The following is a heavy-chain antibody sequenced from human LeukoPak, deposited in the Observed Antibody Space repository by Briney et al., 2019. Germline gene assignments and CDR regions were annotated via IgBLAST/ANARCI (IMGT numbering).Heavy chain of an antibody. D-gene: IGHD3-22*01. Sequence: SETLSLTCTVSGGSISSSSYYWGWIRQPPGTGLEWIGSIYYSGNTNYNPSFNSRVTISVDTSKNQFSLNLRSVTAADTAVYYCARGYYDSSGYSNAFDLWGQGTMVIVSS. V-gene: IGHV4-39*07. CDR2: IYYSGNT. CDR1: GGSISSSSYY. CDR3: ARGYYDSSGYSNAFDL. J-gene: IGHJ3*01.